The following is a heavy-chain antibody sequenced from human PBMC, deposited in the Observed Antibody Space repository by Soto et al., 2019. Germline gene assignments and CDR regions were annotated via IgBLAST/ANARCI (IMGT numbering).Heavy chain of an antibody. J-gene: IGHJ6*02. CDR1: GGTFSSYA. V-gene: IGHV1-69*13. CDR3: ARARITRFYYGSGSQHPYYSGMDV. CDR2: IIPIFGTA. Sequence: SVKVSCKASGGTFSSYAISWVRQAPGQGLEWMGGIIPIFGTANYAQKFQGRVTITADESTSTAYMELSSLRSEDTAVYYCARARITRFYYGSGSQHPYYSGMDVWGQGTTVTVSS. D-gene: IGHD3-10*01.